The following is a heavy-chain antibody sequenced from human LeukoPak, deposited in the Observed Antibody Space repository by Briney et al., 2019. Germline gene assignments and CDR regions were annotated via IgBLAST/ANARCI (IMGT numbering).Heavy chain of an antibody. CDR1: GYSFTSYW. CDR2: IYPGDSDT. CDR3: ARSYGYCSGGSCRNWFDP. V-gene: IGHV5-51*01. Sequence: ESLKISCKGSGYSFTSYWIGWVRPMPGKGLEWMGIIYPGDSDTRYSPSFQGQVTISADKSISTAYLQWSSLKASDTAMYYCARSYGYCSGGSCRNWFDPWGQGTLVTVSS. J-gene: IGHJ5*02. D-gene: IGHD2-15*01.